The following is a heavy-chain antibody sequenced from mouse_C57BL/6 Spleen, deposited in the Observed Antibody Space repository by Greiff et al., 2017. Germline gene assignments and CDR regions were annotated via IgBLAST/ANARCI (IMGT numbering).Heavy chain of an antibody. CDR2: INPNYGTT. Sequence: EVKLQESGPELVKPGASVKISCKASGYSFTDYNMNWVKQSNGKSLEWIGVINPNYGTTSYNQKFKGKATLTVDQSSSTAYMQLNSLTSEDSAVYYCASNYGSSYPFDYWGQGTTLTVSS. CDR3: ASNYGSSYPFDY. V-gene: IGHV1-39*01. J-gene: IGHJ2*01. CDR1: GYSFTDYN. D-gene: IGHD1-1*01.